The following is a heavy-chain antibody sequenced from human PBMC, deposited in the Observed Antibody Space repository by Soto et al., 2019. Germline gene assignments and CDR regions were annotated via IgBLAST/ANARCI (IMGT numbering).Heavy chain of an antibody. D-gene: IGHD3-3*01. CDR2: ISGSGDST. V-gene: IGHV3-23*01. CDR3: AKDHDFWSAIDY. Sequence: EVQLLESGGGLVQPGGSLRLSCAASGFTFSSCGMSWVRQAPGKGLEWVSAISGSGDSTYYADSVKGRFTISRDNSKNXVXXQMXSLRAEDTAVYYCAKDHDFWSAIDYWGQGTLVTVSS. CDR1: GFTFSSCG. J-gene: IGHJ4*02.